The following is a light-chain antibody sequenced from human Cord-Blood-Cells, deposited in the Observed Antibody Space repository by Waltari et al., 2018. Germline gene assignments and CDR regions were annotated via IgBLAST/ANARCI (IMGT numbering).Light chain of an antibody. CDR1: QSIRSY. V-gene: IGKV1-39*01. Sequence: DIQMTQSPSPLSASVGDRVTITCRASQSIRSYLNWYQQKPGKAPKLLIYAASSLQSGVPSRFSGSGSGTDFTLTISSLQPEDFATYYCQQSYSTLTFGPGTKVDIK. CDR3: QQSYSTLT. CDR2: AAS. J-gene: IGKJ3*01.